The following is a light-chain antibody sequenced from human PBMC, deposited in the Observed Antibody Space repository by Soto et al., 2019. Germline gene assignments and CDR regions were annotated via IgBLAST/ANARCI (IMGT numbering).Light chain of an antibody. V-gene: IGKV1-33*01. CDR1: QDIKNY. CDR2: DAS. Sequence: DIQMTQSPPSLSAYVGDRVTITCQASQDIKNYLNWYQQRPGQAPKLLIYDASYLETGVPSRFSGSGSGTHFTLTISSLQPEDVATYYCHSYNSIPRTFGQGTKVDIK. J-gene: IGKJ1*01. CDR3: HSYNSIPRT.